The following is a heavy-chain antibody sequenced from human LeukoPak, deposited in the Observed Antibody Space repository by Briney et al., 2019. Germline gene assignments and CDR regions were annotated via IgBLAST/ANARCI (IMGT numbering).Heavy chain of an antibody. CDR3: AKDSRAGGDNFDY. J-gene: IGHJ4*02. CDR1: GFTFSSYG. V-gene: IGHV3-30*18. D-gene: IGHD4-17*01. CDR2: ISYDGSNK. Sequence: GGSLRLSCAASGFTFSSYGMHWVRQAPGKGLEWVAVISYDGSNKYYADSVKGRFTISRDNSKNTLYLQMNSLRAEDTAVYYCAKDSRAGGDNFDYWGQGTLVTVSS.